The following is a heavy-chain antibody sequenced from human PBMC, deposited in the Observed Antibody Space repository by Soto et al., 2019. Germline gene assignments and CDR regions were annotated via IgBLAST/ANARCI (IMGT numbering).Heavy chain of an antibody. J-gene: IGHJ5*02. D-gene: IGHD3-22*01. CDR3: ARGMHYYDSSGYYPNWFDP. V-gene: IGHV3-20*04. Sequence: GGSLRLSCAASGFTFDDYGMGWVRQAPGKGLEWVSGINWNGGSTGYADSVKGRFTISRDNAKNSLYLQMNSLRAEDTALYYCARGMHYYDSSGYYPNWFDPWGQGTLVTVSS. CDR2: INWNGGST. CDR1: GFTFDDYG.